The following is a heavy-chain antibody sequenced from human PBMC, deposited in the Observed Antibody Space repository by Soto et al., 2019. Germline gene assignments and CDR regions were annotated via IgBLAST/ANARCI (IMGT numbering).Heavy chain of an antibody. J-gene: IGHJ4*02. Sequence: QVQLQESGPGLVKPSQTLSLTCTVSGGSISSGDYYWSWIRQPPGTGLEWIGYILYSGTTNYNPPLESRLTISVDTSKNQFSLKLTSVTAADTAVYYCARNGALDYWGRGTLVTVSS. CDR3: ARNGALDY. V-gene: IGHV4-30-4*01. CDR1: GGSISSGDYY. CDR2: ILYSGTT. D-gene: IGHD2-8*01.